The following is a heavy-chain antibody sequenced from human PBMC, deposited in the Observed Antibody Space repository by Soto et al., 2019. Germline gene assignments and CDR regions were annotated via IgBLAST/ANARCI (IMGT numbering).Heavy chain of an antibody. V-gene: IGHV3-43*01. D-gene: IGHD3-3*01. J-gene: IGHJ5*02. CDR3: AKDSRFSFDP. Sequence: EVQLVESGGVVVQPGGSLRLSCAASGFTFDDYTMHWVRQAPGKGLEWVSLISWDGGSTYYADSVKGRFTISGDNSKNSLYLQMNSLRTEDTALYYCAKDSRFSFDPWGQGTLVTVSS. CDR1: GFTFDDYT. CDR2: ISWDGGST.